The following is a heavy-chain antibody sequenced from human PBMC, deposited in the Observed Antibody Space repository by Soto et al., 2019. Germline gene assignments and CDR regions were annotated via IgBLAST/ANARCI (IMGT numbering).Heavy chain of an antibody. J-gene: IGHJ5*02. CDR2: IKGDGSIT. CDR3: ARSDWFDP. CDR1: GFTFSNYW. V-gene: IGHV3-74*01. Sequence: EVQLVESGGGLVQPGGSLRLSCAASGFTFSNYWMHWVRQAPGQGLVWVSRIKGDGSITSYADSVKGRFTISRDNAKNTLYLQMSSLRAEDTAVYYWARSDWFDPWGQGTLVTVSS.